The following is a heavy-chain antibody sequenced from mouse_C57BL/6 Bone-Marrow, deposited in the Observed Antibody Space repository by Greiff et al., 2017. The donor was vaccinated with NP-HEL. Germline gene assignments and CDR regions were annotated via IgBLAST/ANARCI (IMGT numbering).Heavy chain of an antibody. CDR3: ARGGYYGSSY. J-gene: IGHJ2*01. D-gene: IGHD1-1*01. CDR1: GYTFTDYY. Sequence: EVQLQQSGPVLVKPGASVKMSCKASGYTFTDYYMNWVKQSHGKSLEWIGVINPYNGGTSYNQKFKGKATLTVDKSSSTAYMELNILTSEDSAVYYCARGGYYGSSYGGQGTTLTVSS. V-gene: IGHV1-19*01. CDR2: INPYNGGT.